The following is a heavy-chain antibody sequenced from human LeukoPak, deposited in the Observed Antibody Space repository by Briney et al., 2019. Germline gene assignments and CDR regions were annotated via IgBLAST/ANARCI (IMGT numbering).Heavy chain of an antibody. V-gene: IGHV1-2*02. D-gene: IGHD2-2*01. CDR2: INPNSGGT. Sequence: GASVKGSCKASGYTFTSYYMHWVRQAPGQGLEWMGWINPNSGGTNYAQKFQGRVTMTRDTSISTAYMELSRLRSDDTAVYYCAREDIVVVPAAVDYWGQGTLVTVSS. CDR1: GYTFTSYY. J-gene: IGHJ4*02. CDR3: AREDIVVVPAAVDY.